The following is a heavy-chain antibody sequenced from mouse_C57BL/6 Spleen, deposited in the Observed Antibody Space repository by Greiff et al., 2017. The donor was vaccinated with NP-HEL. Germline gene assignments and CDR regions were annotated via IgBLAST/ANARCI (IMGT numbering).Heavy chain of an antibody. CDR1: GYTFTSYW. CDR2: IDPSDSYT. J-gene: IGHJ2*01. Sequence: QVQLKQSGAELVMPGASVKLSCKASGYTFTSYWMHWVKQRPGQGLEWIGEIDPSDSYTNYNQKFKGKSTLTVDKSSSTAYMQLSSLTSEDSAVYYCARYDGYYGDYWGQGTTLTVSS. V-gene: IGHV1-69*01. CDR3: ARYDGYYGDY. D-gene: IGHD2-3*01.